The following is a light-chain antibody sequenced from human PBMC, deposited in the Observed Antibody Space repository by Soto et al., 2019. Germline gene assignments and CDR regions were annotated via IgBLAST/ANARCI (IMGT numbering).Light chain of an antibody. CDR2: TAS. Sequence: DIEVTQSPSSLSASVGDRVTITCRANQSVSYFINWYHQKPGKAPNLLVSTASTLQSGVPSRFSGAGSGTDFSLSITGLQPEDIGTYYCQQSYTSPFTFGPGTMVEFK. CDR1: QSVSYF. CDR3: QQSYTSPFT. J-gene: IGKJ3*01. V-gene: IGKV1-39*01.